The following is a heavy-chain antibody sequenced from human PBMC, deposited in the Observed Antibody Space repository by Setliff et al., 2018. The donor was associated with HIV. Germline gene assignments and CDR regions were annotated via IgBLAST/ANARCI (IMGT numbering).Heavy chain of an antibody. Sequence: GGSLRLSCAGSGFVFNDHSFHWVRQAPGKGLDWLSSISSSSSYIYYADAVKGRFTISRDNAKNSLYLQMNSLGAEDTAVYYCARDPGAFDIWGQGPMVTVSS. CDR2: ISSSSSYI. V-gene: IGHV3-21*01. CDR3: ARDPGAFDI. CDR1: GFVFNDHS. J-gene: IGHJ3*02.